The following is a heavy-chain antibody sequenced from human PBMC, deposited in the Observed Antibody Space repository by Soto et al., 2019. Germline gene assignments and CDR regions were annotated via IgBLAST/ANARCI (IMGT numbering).Heavy chain of an antibody. V-gene: IGHV3-74*01. Sequence: EVQLVESGGGLVQPGGSLRLSCAASGFTFSSYWMHWVRQSPGKGLVWVSRIKTDGSDTHYADSGRGRFTISRDNAKNTLYLQMNSLRDEDTAVYYCARPRTSDWAYDIWGQGTMVIVSS. J-gene: IGHJ3*02. CDR1: GFTFSSYW. CDR3: ARPRTSDWAYDI. CDR2: IKTDGSDT. D-gene: IGHD3-9*01.